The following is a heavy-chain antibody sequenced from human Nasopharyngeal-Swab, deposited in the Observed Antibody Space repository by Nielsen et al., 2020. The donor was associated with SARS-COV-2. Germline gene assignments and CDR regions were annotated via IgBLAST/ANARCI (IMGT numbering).Heavy chain of an antibody. D-gene: IGHD1-26*01. V-gene: IGHV3-53*01. Sequence: SLKISCAASGFTVSSNYMSWVRQAPGKGLEWVSVIYNGGSTYYADSVMGRFTISRDNSKNTLYLQMNSRRAEDTVMFSCARDVGGSYSTWGQGTLVTVSS. CDR2: IYNGGST. CDR1: GFTVSSNY. J-gene: IGHJ4*02. CDR3: ARDVGGSYST.